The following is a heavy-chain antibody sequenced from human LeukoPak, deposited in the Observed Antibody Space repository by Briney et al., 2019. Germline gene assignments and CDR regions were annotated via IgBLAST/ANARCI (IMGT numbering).Heavy chain of an antibody. Sequence: HPGGSLRLSCAASGFTFSNYAMSWVRQAPGKGLEWVSAISGSGGSTYYAASVKGRFTISKDNSKNTLYLQMNSLRAEDTAVYYCAKARNWNDFDYWGKGTLVTVSS. CDR3: AKARNWNDFDY. CDR2: ISGSGGST. CDR1: GFTFSNYA. J-gene: IGHJ4*02. D-gene: IGHD1-1*01. V-gene: IGHV3-23*01.